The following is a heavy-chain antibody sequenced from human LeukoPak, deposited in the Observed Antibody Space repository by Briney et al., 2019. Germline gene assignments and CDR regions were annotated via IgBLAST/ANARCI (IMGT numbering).Heavy chain of an antibody. CDR3: AKGRGDYTNWFDP. V-gene: IGHV3-30*02. CDR2: IRYDGSNQ. Sequence: PGGSLRLSCAASGFTFSSYEMNWVRQAPGKGLEWVAFIRYDGSNQYYADSVKGRCTISRDNSKNMLYLQIKSLRAEDTAVYFCAKGRGDYTNWFDPWGQGKLVTVSS. CDR1: GFTFSSYE. J-gene: IGHJ5*02. D-gene: IGHD4-17*01.